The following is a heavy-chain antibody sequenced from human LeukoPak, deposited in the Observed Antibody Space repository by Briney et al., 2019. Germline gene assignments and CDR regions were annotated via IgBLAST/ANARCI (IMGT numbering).Heavy chain of an antibody. CDR1: GYSFTDYW. J-gene: IGHJ5*02. V-gene: IGHV5-10-1*01. CDR2: IDPSDSYT. CDR3: ARQGDYRNWFDP. D-gene: IGHD4-11*01. Sequence: GESLKISCQGSGYSFTDYWIIWVRQMPGKGLEWMGRIDPSDSYTNYSPSFQGHVTISADKSISTAFLQWSSLKASDTAMYYCARQGDYRNWFDPWGQGTLVTVSS.